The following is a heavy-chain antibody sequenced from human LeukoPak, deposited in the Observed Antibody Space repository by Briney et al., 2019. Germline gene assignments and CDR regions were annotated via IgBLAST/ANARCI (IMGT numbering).Heavy chain of an antibody. D-gene: IGHD5-18*01. CDR3: AKGDKPVIAMVKFDY. CDR2: ISSSGSTV. Sequence: PGGSLRLSCAASKFTFSSFEMNWVRQAPGKGLEWVSYISSSGSTVYYADSVKGRFTISRDNAKNSLYLQMNSLRAEDTAVYYCAKGDKPVIAMVKFDYWGHGTLVTVSS. CDR1: KFTFSSFE. J-gene: IGHJ4*01. V-gene: IGHV3-48*03.